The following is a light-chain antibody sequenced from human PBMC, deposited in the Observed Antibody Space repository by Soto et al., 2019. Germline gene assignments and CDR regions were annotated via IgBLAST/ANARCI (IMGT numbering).Light chain of an antibody. Sequence: ELVLTQSPGTLSLSPGERATLSCRASQSVSSSYLAWYQQKPGQAPRLLIYDASNRATGIPARFSGSGSGTDFTLTISSLENEDFAVYYCQQRSSWTITFGQGTRLEIK. CDR2: DAS. CDR1: QSVSSSY. CDR3: QQRSSWTIT. J-gene: IGKJ5*01. V-gene: IGKV3D-20*02.